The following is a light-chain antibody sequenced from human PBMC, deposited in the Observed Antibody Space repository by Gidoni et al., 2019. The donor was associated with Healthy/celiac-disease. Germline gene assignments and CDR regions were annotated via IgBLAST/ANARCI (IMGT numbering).Light chain of an antibody. Sequence: EIVLTQSPGTLSLSPGERATLPCRASQSVTSSYLARSQQKPGQAPRLLIYGASSRATGIPDRFSGSGSGIDFTLTISRLEPEDFAVYYCQQYGSSLRTFGQGTKVE. CDR3: QQYGSSLRT. CDR1: QSVTSSY. CDR2: GAS. V-gene: IGKV3-20*01. J-gene: IGKJ1*01.